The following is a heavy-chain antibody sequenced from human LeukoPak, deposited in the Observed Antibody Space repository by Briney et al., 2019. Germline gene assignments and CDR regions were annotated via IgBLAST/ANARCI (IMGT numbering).Heavy chain of an antibody. CDR1: GFTFSSYG. J-gene: IGHJ4*02. D-gene: IGHD2-21*01. V-gene: IGHV3-30*03. CDR2: ISYDGSNK. CDR3: ARSPYCGGDCYRLGGY. Sequence: GGSLRLSFAASGFTFSSYGMHWVRQAPGKGLEWVAVISYDGSNKYYADSVKGRFTISRDNSKNTLYLQMNSLRAEDTAVYYCARSPYCGGDCYRLGGYWGQGTLVTVSS.